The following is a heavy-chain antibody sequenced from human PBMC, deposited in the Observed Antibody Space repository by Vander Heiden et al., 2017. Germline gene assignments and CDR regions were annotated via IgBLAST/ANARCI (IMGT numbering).Heavy chain of an antibody. D-gene: IGHD6-13*01. V-gene: IGHV4-4*07. CDR1: GGSISSYY. J-gene: IGHJ4*02. CDR3: ARVLTAADY. Sequence: QVQLQESGPGLVKPSETLSLTCTVSGGSISSYYWSWIRQPDGKGLEWIGRIYTSGSTNYNPSLKSRVTMSVYTSKNQLSIKIRSVTAADRAVYYCARVLTAADYWGQGTLVTVSS. CDR2: IYTSGST.